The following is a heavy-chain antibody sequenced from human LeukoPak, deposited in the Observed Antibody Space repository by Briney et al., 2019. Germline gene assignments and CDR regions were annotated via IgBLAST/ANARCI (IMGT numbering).Heavy chain of an antibody. CDR3: ARDRPFGGVLDFDY. CDR1: GFTFSSYD. D-gene: IGHD3-16*01. CDR2: FSGSGGNT. Sequence: GGTLRLSCVASGFTFSSYDMSWVRQAPGKGLEWVSSFSGSGGNTYYADSVKGRFTISRDNSKNMLYLQMNSLRAEDTAVYYCARDRPFGGVLDFDYWGQGTLVTVSS. V-gene: IGHV3-23*01. J-gene: IGHJ4*02.